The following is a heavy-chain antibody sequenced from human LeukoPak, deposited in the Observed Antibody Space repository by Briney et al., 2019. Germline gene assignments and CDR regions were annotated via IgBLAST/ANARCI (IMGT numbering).Heavy chain of an antibody. V-gene: IGHV4-38-2*02. Sequence: PSETLSLTCNVSGYFLSSGFYWGWIRQPPGKGLEWIVSMYHSGTTIYNPSLKSRVTMSMDTSMNHYSLKLRSVTAADTAVYYCARTLSDASPVATWGHGTLVTVSS. J-gene: IGHJ4*01. CDR3: ARTLSDASPVAT. CDR1: GYFLSSGFY. CDR2: MYHSGTT. D-gene: IGHD2-8*01.